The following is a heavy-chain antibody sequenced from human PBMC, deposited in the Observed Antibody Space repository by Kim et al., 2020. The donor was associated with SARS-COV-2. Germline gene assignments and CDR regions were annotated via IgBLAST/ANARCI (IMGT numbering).Heavy chain of an antibody. V-gene: IGHV1-69*13. Sequence: SVKVSCKASGGTFSSYAISWVRQAPGQGLEWMGGIIPIFGTANYAQKFQGRVTITADESTSTAYMELSSLRSEDTAVYYCARALLRGLAPECFDYWGQGTLVTVSS. CDR3: ARALLRGLAPECFDY. CDR1: GGTFSSYA. D-gene: IGHD3-16*01. J-gene: IGHJ4*02. CDR2: IIPIFGTA.